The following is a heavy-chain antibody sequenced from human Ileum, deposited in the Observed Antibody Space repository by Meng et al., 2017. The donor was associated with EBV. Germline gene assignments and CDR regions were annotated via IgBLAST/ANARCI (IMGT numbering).Heavy chain of an antibody. Sequence: QRQESVAALGKPSETLSLSCCVSGGYIIRSGWWSWVRQHPGKGLEWIGETSHNGSTNYSTPLKSRVNTSINKSKNQLSLKLNSVTAADKAVYYCASSDYYRSDYWGQGTLVTVSS. V-gene: IGHV4-4*02. CDR1: GGYIIRSGW. CDR3: ASSDYYRSDY. CDR2: TSHNGST. D-gene: IGHD3-22*01. J-gene: IGHJ4*02.